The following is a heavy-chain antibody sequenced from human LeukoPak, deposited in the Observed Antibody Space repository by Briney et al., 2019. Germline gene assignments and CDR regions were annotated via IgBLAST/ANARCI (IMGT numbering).Heavy chain of an antibody. CDR3: ARDKISVIPALDY. D-gene: IGHD2/OR15-2a*01. J-gene: IGHJ4*02. CDR1: GFSFSNHN. V-gene: IGHV3-21*01. CDR2: INSRNNYI. Sequence: GGSLRLSCEASGFSFSNHNMNWVRQAPGKGLEWISSINSRNNYIYYADSVKGRFTISRDNAKESLYPQMDSLRAEDTAIYFCARDKISVIPALDYWGQGTLVIVSS.